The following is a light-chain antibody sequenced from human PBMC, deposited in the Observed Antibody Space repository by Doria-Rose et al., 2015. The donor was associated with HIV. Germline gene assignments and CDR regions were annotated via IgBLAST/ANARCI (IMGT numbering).Light chain of an antibody. V-gene: IGKV1-27*01. Sequence: DIPRTHSPSSLSASVGDRVTITCRASRAINSFLAWYPHKPGKLPKLLIYAASTLHSGVPSRFSDSGSGKDFILTSTSLQPGYVETDYCQQYNSAHRTVGGGASAEIK. CDR3: QQYNSAHRT. CDR2: AAS. J-gene: IGKJ4*02. CDR1: RAINSF.